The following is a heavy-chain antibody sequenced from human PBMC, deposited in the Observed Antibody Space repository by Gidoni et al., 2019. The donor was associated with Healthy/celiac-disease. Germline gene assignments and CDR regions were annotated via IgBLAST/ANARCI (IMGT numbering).Heavy chain of an antibody. J-gene: IGHJ4*02. CDR2: IIPIFGTA. Sequence: QVQLVQSGAEVKKPGSSVTASCKASGGTFSSYAISWGRQAPGQGLEWMGGIIPIFGTANYAQKFQGRVTITADESTSTAYMELSSLRSEDTAVYYCATKLVGATGVFDYWGQGTLVTVSS. V-gene: IGHV1-69*01. D-gene: IGHD1-26*01. CDR1: GGTFSSYA. CDR3: ATKLVGATGVFDY.